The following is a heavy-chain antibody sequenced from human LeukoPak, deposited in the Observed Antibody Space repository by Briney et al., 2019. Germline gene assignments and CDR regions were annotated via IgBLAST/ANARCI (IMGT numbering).Heavy chain of an antibody. CDR2: INHRGST. D-gene: IGHD3-10*01. Sequence: PSETLSLTRAVYGGSFSGYYWSWIRQPPGKGLEWIGEINHRGSTNYNPSLKSRVTISVDTSKNQFSLKLSSVTAADTAVYYCARRLQGSTMVRGVSYDYWGQGTLVTVSS. CDR3: ARRLQGSTMVRGVSYDY. V-gene: IGHV4-34*01. CDR1: GGSFSGYY. J-gene: IGHJ4*02.